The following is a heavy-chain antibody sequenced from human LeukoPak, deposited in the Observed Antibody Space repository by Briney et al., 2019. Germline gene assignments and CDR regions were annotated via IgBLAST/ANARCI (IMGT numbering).Heavy chain of an antibody. CDR2: INPNSGGT. CDR3: ARGSAVLRWLRLEPIYYFDY. Sequence: GASVKVSCKASGYTFTGYYMHWVRQAPGQGLEWMGWINPNSGGTNYAQKFQGRVTMTRDTSISTAYMELSRLRSDDTAVYYCARGSAVLRWLRLEPIYYFDYWGQGTLVTVSS. J-gene: IGHJ4*02. V-gene: IGHV1-2*02. CDR1: GYTFTGYY. D-gene: IGHD5-12*01.